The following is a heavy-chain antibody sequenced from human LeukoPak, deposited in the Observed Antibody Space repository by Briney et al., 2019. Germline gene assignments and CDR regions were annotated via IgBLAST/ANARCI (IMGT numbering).Heavy chain of an antibody. Sequence: TGGSLRLSCAASGFTFSSYGMHWVRQAPGKGLEWVAVIWYDGSNKYYADSVKGRLTISRDNSKNTLYLQMNSLRAEDTAVYYCTKAFGPGSSQGVRWFDPWGQGTLVTVSS. CDR2: IWYDGSNK. D-gene: IGHD3/OR15-3a*01. CDR3: TKAFGPGSSQGVRWFDP. CDR1: GFTFSSYG. J-gene: IGHJ5*02. V-gene: IGHV3-33*06.